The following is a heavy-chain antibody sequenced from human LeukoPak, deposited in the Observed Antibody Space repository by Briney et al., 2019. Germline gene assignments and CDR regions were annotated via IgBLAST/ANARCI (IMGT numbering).Heavy chain of an antibody. Sequence: PSETLSLTCTVSGGSISSYYWSWIRQPPVKGLEWIGYIYYSGSTNYSPSLKSRVTISVDTSKNQFSLKLSSVTAADTAVYYCARDSGSYNRYYYGMDVWGQGTTVTVSS. CDR2: IYYSGST. CDR1: GGSISSYY. V-gene: IGHV4-59*01. J-gene: IGHJ6*02. CDR3: ARDSGSYNRYYYGMDV. D-gene: IGHD1-26*01.